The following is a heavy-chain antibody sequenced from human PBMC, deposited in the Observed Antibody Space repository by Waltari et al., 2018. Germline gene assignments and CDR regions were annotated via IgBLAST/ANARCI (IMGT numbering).Heavy chain of an antibody. CDR1: GYTFTSYD. CDR2: MNPNSGNT. V-gene: IGHV1-8*01. Sequence: QVQLVQSGAEVKKPGASVKVSCKASGYTFTSYDINWVRQATGQGLEWSGWMNPNSGNTGYAQKFQGRVTMTRNTSISTAYIELSSLRSEDTAVYYCARVELRSDFWSGVKYYFDYWGQGTLVTVSS. D-gene: IGHD3-3*01. CDR3: ARVELRSDFWSGVKYYFDY. J-gene: IGHJ4*02.